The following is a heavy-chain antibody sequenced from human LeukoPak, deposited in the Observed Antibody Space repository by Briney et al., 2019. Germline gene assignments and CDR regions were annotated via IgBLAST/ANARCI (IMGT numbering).Heavy chain of an antibody. CDR3: ARGRGSYYFDY. CDR2: ISYDGSNK. CDR1: GFTFSSYA. V-gene: IGHV3-30-3*01. J-gene: IGHJ4*02. D-gene: IGHD1-26*01. Sequence: PGGSLRLSCAASGFTFSSYAMHWVRQAPGKGMEWVAVISYDGSNKYYADSVKGRFTISRDNSKNTVYLQMNSLRAEDTAVYYCARGRGSYYFDYWGQGTLVTVSS.